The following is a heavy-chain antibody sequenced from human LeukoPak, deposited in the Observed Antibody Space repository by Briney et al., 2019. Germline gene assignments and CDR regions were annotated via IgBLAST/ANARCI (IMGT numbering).Heavy chain of an antibody. D-gene: IGHD4-17*01. Sequence: GGSLRLSCAASGFTFSSYAMSWVRQAPGKGLEWVSAISGSGGSTYYADSVKGRFTISRDNAKNSLYLQMNSLRAEDTAVYYCARVMTTVTTPLDYWGQGTLVTVSS. CDR3: ARVMTTVTTPLDY. CDR1: GFTFSSYA. CDR2: ISGSGGST. J-gene: IGHJ4*02. V-gene: IGHV3-23*01.